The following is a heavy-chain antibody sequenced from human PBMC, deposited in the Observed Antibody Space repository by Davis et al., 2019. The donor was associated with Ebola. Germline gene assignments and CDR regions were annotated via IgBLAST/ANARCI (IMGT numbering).Heavy chain of an antibody. V-gene: IGHV1-3*01. D-gene: IGHD2-15*01. CDR2: INAGNGNT. Sequence: ASVKVSCKASGYTFTSYAMHWVRQAPGQRLEWMGWINAGNGNTKYSQKFQGRVTITRDTSASTAYMELSSLRSEDTAVYYCARGGDIVVVVASNWFDPWGQGTLVTVSS. CDR1: GYTFTSYA. CDR3: ARGGDIVVVVASNWFDP. J-gene: IGHJ5*02.